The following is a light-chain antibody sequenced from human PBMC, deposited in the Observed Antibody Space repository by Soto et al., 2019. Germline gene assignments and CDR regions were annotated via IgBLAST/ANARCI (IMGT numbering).Light chain of an antibody. CDR1: QSVSSY. V-gene: IGKV3-11*01. Sequence: EIVLTQSPATLSLSPGERATLSCRASQSVSSYLAWYQQKPGQAPRLLIYDASNRATGIPARFSGSGSDTDFARTISSLEPEDFAVYYCQQRSHWPPTVGPGTKVDIK. J-gene: IGKJ3*01. CDR2: DAS. CDR3: QQRSHWPPT.